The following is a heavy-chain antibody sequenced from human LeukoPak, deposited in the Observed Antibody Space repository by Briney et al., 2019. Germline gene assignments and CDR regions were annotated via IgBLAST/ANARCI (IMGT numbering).Heavy chain of an antibody. CDR3: AGGFLGYGYVYYYYGMDV. V-gene: IGHV4-34*01. D-gene: IGHD5-18*01. Sequence: PSETLSLTCAVYGGSFSGYYWSWIRQPPGKGLEWIGEINHSGSTNYDPSLKSRVTISVDTSKNQFSLKLSSVTAADTAVYYCAGGFLGYGYVYYYYGMDVWGQGTTVTVSS. CDR1: GGSFSGYY. J-gene: IGHJ6*02. CDR2: INHSGST.